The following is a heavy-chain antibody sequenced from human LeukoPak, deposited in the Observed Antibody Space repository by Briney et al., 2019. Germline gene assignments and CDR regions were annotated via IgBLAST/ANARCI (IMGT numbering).Heavy chain of an antibody. J-gene: IGHJ6*03. D-gene: IGHD1-26*01. Sequence: ASVKVSCKASGYTFTGYYMHWVRQAPGQGLEWMGWINPNSGGTNYAQKFQGRVTMTRDTSISTAYMELSRLRSDDTAVYYCARAVPEGYYYYYMDVWGKGTTVTVSS. CDR2: INPNSGGT. V-gene: IGHV1-2*02. CDR1: GYTFTGYY. CDR3: ARAVPEGYYYYYMDV.